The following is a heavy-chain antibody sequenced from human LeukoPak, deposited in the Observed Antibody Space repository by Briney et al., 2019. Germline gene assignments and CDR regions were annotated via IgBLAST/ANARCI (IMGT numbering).Heavy chain of an antibody. J-gene: IGHJ5*02. Sequence: PSETLSLTCTVSGGSISSSDYYWGWIRQPPGKGLEWIGSIYYGGSTYYDPSLKSRVTISVDTSMNQFSLKLSFVTTADTAVYYCARALGYCSGGSCTRGYNWFDPWGQGTLVTVPS. CDR1: GGSISSSDYY. CDR2: IYYGGST. V-gene: IGHV4-39*01. CDR3: ARALGYCSGGSCTRGYNWFDP. D-gene: IGHD2-15*01.